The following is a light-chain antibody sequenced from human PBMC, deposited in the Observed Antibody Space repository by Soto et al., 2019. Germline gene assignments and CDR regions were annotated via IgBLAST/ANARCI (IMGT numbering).Light chain of an antibody. J-gene: IGLJ2*01. CDR3: QVWDTSTAL. CDR1: NIGSKN. Sequence: SYELTQPLSVSVALGQTARITCGGNNIGSKNVHWYQQKPGQAPVLVIYNDSNRPSGIPERFSGSNSGSTATLTISRAQAGDEADDYCQVWDTSTALIGGGTKLTVL. V-gene: IGLV3-9*01. CDR2: NDS.